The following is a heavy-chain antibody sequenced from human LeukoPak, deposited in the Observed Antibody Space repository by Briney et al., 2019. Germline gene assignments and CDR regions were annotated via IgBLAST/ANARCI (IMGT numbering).Heavy chain of an antibody. V-gene: IGHV3-48*02. J-gene: IGHJ4*02. Sequence: GGSLRLSCAASGFIFSNYCMNWVRQAPGKGLGWVSYISISGSTIYYADSVKGRFTISRDNAKNSLYLQMNSLRDEDTAVYYCARGETAVTSYLHFWGQGTLVTVSS. CDR2: ISISGSTI. CDR3: ARGETAVTSYLHF. D-gene: IGHD4-17*01. CDR1: GFIFSNYC.